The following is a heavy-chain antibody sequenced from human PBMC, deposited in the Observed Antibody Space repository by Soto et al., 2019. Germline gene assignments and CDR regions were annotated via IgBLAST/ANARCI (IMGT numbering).Heavy chain of an antibody. V-gene: IGHV3-23*01. J-gene: IGHJ4*02. D-gene: IGHD5-12*01. CDR1: GFTFSTYA. CDR3: AKDSFINLRGYDSY. Sequence: EVQLLESGGGLVQPGGSLRLSCAASGFTFSTYAMIWVRQAPGKGLEWVSAISGSGDSTYYADSVKGRFTISRDNSKNTQYLQMSSLRAEDTAIYYCAKDSFINLRGYDSYWGQGTLVTVSS. CDR2: ISGSGDST.